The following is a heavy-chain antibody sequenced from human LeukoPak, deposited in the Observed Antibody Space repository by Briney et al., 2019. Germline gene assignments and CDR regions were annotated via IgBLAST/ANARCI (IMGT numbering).Heavy chain of an antibody. J-gene: IGHJ4*02. CDR3: AKEVYYYGSGSYPFY. D-gene: IGHD3-10*01. V-gene: IGHV3-30*02. CDR2: IRYDGSNK. Sequence: PGGSLRLSCAASGFTFSSYGMHWVRQAPAKGLEWVAFIRYDGSNKYYADSVKGRFTISRDNSKNTLYLQMNSLRAEDTAVYYCAKEVYYYGSGSYPFYWGQGTLVTVSS. CDR1: GFTFSSYG.